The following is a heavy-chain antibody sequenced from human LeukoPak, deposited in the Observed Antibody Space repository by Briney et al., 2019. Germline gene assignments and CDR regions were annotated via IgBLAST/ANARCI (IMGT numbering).Heavy chain of an antibody. CDR1: GFTFSSYS. D-gene: IGHD1-26*01. Sequence: PGGSLRLSCAASGFTFSSYSMNWVRQAPGKGLEWVSYISSSGSTIYYADSVKGRFTISRDNAKNSLYLQMNSLRAEDTAVYCCARRREEFDYWGQGTLVTVSS. V-gene: IGHV3-48*04. J-gene: IGHJ4*02. CDR3: ARRREEFDY. CDR2: ISSSGSTI.